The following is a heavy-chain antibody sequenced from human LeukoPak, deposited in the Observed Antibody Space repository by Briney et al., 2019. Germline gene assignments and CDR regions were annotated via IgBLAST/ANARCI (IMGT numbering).Heavy chain of an antibody. CDR1: GFAFSSYG. CDR3: AAWVSGLDY. V-gene: IGHV3-33*01. D-gene: IGHD7-27*01. Sequence: GGSLRLSCAASGFAFSSYGMHWVRQAPGKGLEWVAVIWYDGSNKYYADSVKGRFTVSRDNSKNTLYLQMNSLRAEDTAVYYCAAWVSGLDYWGQGTLVTVSS. CDR2: IWYDGSNK. J-gene: IGHJ4*02.